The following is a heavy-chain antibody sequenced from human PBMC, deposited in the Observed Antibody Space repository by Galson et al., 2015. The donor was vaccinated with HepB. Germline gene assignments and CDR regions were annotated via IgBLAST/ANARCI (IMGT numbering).Heavy chain of an antibody. V-gene: IGHV3-48*02. Sequence: SLRLSCAASGFTFSSYSMNWVRQAPGKGLEWVSYISSSSSTIYYADSVKGRFTISRDNAKNSLYLQMNSLRDEDTAVYYCARESAPGGLWSTYYYYYYYMDVWGKGTTVTVSS. D-gene: IGHD3-3*01. CDR2: ISSSSSTI. J-gene: IGHJ6*03. CDR3: ARESAPGGLWSTYYYYYYYMDV. CDR1: GFTFSSYS.